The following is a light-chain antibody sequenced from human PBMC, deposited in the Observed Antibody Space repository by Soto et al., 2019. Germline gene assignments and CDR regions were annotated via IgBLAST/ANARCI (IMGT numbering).Light chain of an antibody. Sequence: QSVLTQPASVSGSPGQSITISCTGKSSYIGGYNYVSLYQQHPGKAPKLMIYDVSNRPSGVSNRFSGSKSGNTASLTISGLQAEDEADYYCSSYTSSSTYVFGTGTKVTVL. J-gene: IGLJ1*01. CDR3: SSYTSSSTYV. CDR1: SSYIGGYNY. CDR2: DVS. V-gene: IGLV2-14*01.